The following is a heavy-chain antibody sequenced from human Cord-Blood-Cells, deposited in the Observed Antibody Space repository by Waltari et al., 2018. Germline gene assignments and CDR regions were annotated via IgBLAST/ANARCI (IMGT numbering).Heavy chain of an antibody. CDR1: GGTFSSYA. D-gene: IGHD6-13*01. CDR3: ARDLGIAAAGPLDY. V-gene: IGHV1-69*10. CDR2: IIPILGIA. J-gene: IGHJ4*02. Sequence: QVQLVQSGAEVKKPGSSVKVSCKASGGTFSSYAISWVRQAPGQGLEWMGGIIPILGIANYAQKFQGRVTITADKSTSTAYMELSRLRSEDTAVYYCARDLGIAAAGPLDYWGQGTLVTISS.